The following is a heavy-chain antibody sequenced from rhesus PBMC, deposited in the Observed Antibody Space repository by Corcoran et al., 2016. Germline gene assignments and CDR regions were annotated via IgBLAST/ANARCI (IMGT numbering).Heavy chain of an antibody. CDR2: INSGGGNT. CDR1: GFTFSNYW. V-gene: IGHV3S42*01. D-gene: IGHD4-23*01. CDR3: AKEPEYTNWGYYFDY. J-gene: IGHJ4*01. Sequence: EVQLVESGGGLAKPGGSLRLSCAASGFTFSNYWMNWVRQTPGKGLEWISAINSGGGNTYYADSVKGRFTISRDNSKNTLSLQMNSLRAEDTAVYYCAKEPEYTNWGYYFDYWGQGVLVTVSS.